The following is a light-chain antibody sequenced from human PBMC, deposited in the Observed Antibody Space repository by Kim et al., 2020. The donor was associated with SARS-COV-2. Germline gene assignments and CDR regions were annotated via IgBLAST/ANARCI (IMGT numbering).Light chain of an antibody. CDR1: QSISSW. J-gene: IGKJ1*01. V-gene: IGKV1-5*03. CDR2: RAS. CDR3: QHYSNYPPRT. Sequence: DIQMTQSPSTLSASVGDKVTITCRASQSISSWLAWYQHKPGKAPNLLIYRASNLESGVPSRFSGSGSGTEFTLTISSLQPDDFATYYCQHYSNYPPRTFGQGTKLEI.